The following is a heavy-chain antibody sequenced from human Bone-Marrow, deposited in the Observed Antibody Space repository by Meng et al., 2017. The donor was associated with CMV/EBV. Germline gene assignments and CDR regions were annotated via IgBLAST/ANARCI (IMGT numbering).Heavy chain of an antibody. CDR3: AQRRWTSSGWYGNWFDP. CDR2: IYWDVDK. V-gene: IGHV2-5*02. CDR1: RTNGVG. D-gene: IGHD6-19*01. Sequence: RTNGVGVGWIRQPPGEAPEWLAIIYWDVDKRYSPFLKNRLTITRDTSKNQVALSMTDMDPVDTATYYCAQRRWTSSGWYGNWFDPWGQGILVTVSS. J-gene: IGHJ5*02.